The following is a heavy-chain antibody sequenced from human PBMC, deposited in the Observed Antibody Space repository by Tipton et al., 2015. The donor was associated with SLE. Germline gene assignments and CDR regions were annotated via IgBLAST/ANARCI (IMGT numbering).Heavy chain of an antibody. CDR2: IYTDGST. CDR1: GFTVSSNY. Sequence: SLRLSCEASGFTVSSNYMSWVRQAPGKGLEWVSVIYTDGSTHSADSVKGRFTISRDISKNTLYLQMSSLRPDDTAVYFCARHTYELWSGDNWYFDLWGRGTLVTVSS. CDR3: ARHTYELWSGDNWYFDL. J-gene: IGHJ2*01. V-gene: IGHV3-66*02. D-gene: IGHD3-3*01.